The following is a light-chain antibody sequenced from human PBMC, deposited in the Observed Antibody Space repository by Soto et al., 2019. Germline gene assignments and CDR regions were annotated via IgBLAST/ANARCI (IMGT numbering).Light chain of an antibody. J-gene: IGKJ1*01. V-gene: IGKV3-20*01. CDR3: QQYGSSPWT. CDR2: GAS. Sequence: EIVLTQSPGTLSLSPGERATLSCRASQSVSSSYLAWYQQKPGQAPRPLIYGASSRAIGIPDRFSGSGSGTDFTLTMIRLEPEDFAVYYCQQYGSSPWTFGQGTKVEIK. CDR1: QSVSSSY.